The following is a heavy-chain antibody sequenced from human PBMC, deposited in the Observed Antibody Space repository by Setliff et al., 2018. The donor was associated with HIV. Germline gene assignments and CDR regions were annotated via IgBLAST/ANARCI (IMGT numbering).Heavy chain of an antibody. V-gene: IGHV4-31*03. CDR1: GASISSGAYY. CDR2: TYYSGST. J-gene: IGHJ6*03. CDR3: VREGWTALRYFDWLLSYMDV. Sequence: PSETLSLTCTVSGASISSGAYYWTWIRQHPVKGLEWIGRTYYSGSTYYNPSLSDRLTISVTLQMNSLRAEDTAVYYCVREGWTALRYFDWLLSYMDVWGKGTTVTVSS. D-gene: IGHD3-9*01.